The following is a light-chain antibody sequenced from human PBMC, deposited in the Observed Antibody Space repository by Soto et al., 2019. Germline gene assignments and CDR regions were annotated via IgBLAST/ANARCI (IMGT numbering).Light chain of an antibody. CDR3: QQRSNWPPIT. V-gene: IGKV3-11*01. J-gene: IGKJ5*01. CDR1: QSISSY. CDR2: DAS. Sequence: PGERAPLSCRASQSISSYLAWYQQKPGQAPRLLIYDASNRAPGIPARFSGSGSGTDFTLTISSLEPEDFGVYYCQQRSNWPPITFGQGTRLEIK.